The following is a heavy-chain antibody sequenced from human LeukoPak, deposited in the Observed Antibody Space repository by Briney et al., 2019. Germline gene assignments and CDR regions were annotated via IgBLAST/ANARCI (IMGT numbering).Heavy chain of an antibody. J-gene: IGHJ4*02. CDR3: ARVFGWDYNAILMPFDY. CDR2: IKQDGNEK. D-gene: IGHD2-8*01. V-gene: IGHV3-7*01. CDR1: GFTLDRYW. Sequence: GGSLRLSCAASGFTLDRYWMSWVRQAPGKGLEWVANIKQDGNEKYYVDSVRGRFTISRDNAKNSLYLQMNSLRSEDTAVYYCARVFGWDYNAILMPFDYWGQGTLVTVFS.